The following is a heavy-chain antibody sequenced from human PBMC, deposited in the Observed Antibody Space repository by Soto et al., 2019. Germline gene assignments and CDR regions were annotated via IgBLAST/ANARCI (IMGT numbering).Heavy chain of an antibody. J-gene: IGHJ4*02. V-gene: IGHV3-74*01. CDR1: GFTFSSYW. CDR2: INSDGSRT. CDR3: ARGDGDYYDGNGYLGRH. D-gene: IGHD3-22*01. Sequence: GGSLRLSCAASGFTFSSYWMHRVRQAPGKGLVWVSRINSDGSRTSYADSAKGRFTISRDNAKNTMYLQMNSLRAEDTAVYYCARGDGDYYDGNGYLGRHWGQGTLVTVSS.